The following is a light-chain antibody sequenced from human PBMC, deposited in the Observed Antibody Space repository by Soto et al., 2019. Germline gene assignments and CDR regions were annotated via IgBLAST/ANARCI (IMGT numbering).Light chain of an antibody. CDR3: QQRSNWPST. V-gene: IGKV3-11*01. CDR1: QSVFSY. Sequence: EIVLTQSPVTLSLSPGERATLSCRASQSVFSYLAWYQQKPGQAPRLLIYDAFKRATGIPARFSGSGSGTDCTLTISSLEPEDFAVYYCQQRSNWPSTFGGGTKVEIK. J-gene: IGKJ4*01. CDR2: DAF.